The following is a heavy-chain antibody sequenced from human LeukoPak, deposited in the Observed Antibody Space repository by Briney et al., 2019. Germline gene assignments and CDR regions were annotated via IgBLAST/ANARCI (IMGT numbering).Heavy chain of an antibody. CDR2: ISSSSSSI. J-gene: IGHJ4*02. V-gene: IGHV3-11*04. Sequence: PGGSLRLSRAASGFTFSDYYMSWIRQTPGKGLEWVSYISSSSSSIYYADSVKGRFTISRDNAKNSLYLQMNSLTVEDTAVYYCARDTPHYYDSSGYYPVDYWGQGTLVTVSS. D-gene: IGHD3-22*01. CDR1: GFTFSDYY. CDR3: ARDTPHYYDSSGYYPVDY.